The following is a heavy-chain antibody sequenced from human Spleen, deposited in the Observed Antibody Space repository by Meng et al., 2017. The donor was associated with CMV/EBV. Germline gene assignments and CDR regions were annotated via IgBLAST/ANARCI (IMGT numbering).Heavy chain of an antibody. Sequence: SVKVSCKASGGTFSSYAISWVRQAPGQGLEWMGGIIPIFGTANYAQKFQGRVTITTDESTSTAYMELRNLRSDDTAVYYCARLGVSVPAVPDYWGQGTLVTVSS. V-gene: IGHV1-69*05. CDR2: IIPIFGTA. CDR1: GGTFSSYA. J-gene: IGHJ4*02. D-gene: IGHD2-2*01. CDR3: ARLGVSVPAVPDY.